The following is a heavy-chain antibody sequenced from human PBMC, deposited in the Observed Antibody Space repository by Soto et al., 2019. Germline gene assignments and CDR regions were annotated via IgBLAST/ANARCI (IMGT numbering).Heavy chain of an antibody. D-gene: IGHD3-3*01. V-gene: IGHV1-3*01. Sequence: GAAVQDSCRNAAYTITSYAMHWVRQAPGQRREWRGWINAGNGNTKYSQKFQGRVTITRDTSASTAYMELSSLRSEDTAVYYCARGLDQDRVRFLERLGDYYYGMAVWGQGTTVTVS. J-gene: IGHJ6*02. CDR1: AYTITSYA. CDR3: ARGLDQDRVRFLERLGDYYYGMAV. CDR2: INAGNGNT.